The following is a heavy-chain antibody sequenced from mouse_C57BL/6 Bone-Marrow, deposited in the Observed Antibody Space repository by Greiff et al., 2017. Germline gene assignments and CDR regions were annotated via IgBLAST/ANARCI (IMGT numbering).Heavy chain of an antibody. CDR1: GYTFTSYW. CDR2: IYPSDSET. J-gene: IGHJ4*01. D-gene: IGHD2-14*01. CDR3: ARDYGYDGYAMDY. Sequence: VQLQQPGAELVRPGSSVKLSCKASGYTFTSYWMDWVKQRPGQGLEWIGNIYPSDSETHYNQKFKDKATLTVDTSSSTAYIQLSSLTSEDSAVYYCARDYGYDGYAMDYWGQGTSVTVSS. V-gene: IGHV1-61*01.